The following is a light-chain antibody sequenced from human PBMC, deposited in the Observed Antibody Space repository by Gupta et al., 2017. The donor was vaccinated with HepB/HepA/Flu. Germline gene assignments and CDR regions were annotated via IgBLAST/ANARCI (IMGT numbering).Light chain of an antibody. J-gene: IGLJ2*01. Sequence: QSVLTQPPSISGTPGQRVTISCSGSSSNIGSNYVYWYQHLPVTAPKLLIYRNNQRPSGVPDRFSGSKSGTSASLAISGLRSEDEADYYCSTWDVSLSGRGVFGGGTKLTVL. CDR3: STWDVSLSGRGV. CDR2: RNN. V-gene: IGLV1-47*01. CDR1: SSNIGSNY.